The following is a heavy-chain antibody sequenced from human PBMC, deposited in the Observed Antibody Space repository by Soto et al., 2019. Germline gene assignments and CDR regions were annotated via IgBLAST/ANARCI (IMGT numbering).Heavy chain of an antibody. CDR1: GFTFSSYA. CDR2: ISYDGSNK. Sequence: GGSLRLSCAASGFTFSSYAMHWVRQAPGKGLEWVAVISYDGSNKYYADSVKGRFTISRDNSKNTLYLQMNSLRAEDTAVYYCARKAYYDSSGYSDYWGQGTLVTVSS. V-gene: IGHV3-30-3*01. CDR3: ARKAYYDSSGYSDY. D-gene: IGHD3-22*01. J-gene: IGHJ4*02.